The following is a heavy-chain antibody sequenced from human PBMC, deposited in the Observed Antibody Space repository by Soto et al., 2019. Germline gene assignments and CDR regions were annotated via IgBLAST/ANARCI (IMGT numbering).Heavy chain of an antibody. CDR2: IYYSGST. V-gene: IGHV4-31*03. J-gene: IGHJ5*02. CDR3: ARGHDYSNWFDP. CDR1: GGSISSGGYY. D-gene: IGHD4-4*01. Sequence: LSLTCTVSGGSISSGGYYWSWIRQHPGKGLEWIGYIYYSGSTYYNPSLKSRVTISVDTSKNQFSLKLSSVTAADTAVYYCARGHDYSNWFDPWGQGTLVTVSS.